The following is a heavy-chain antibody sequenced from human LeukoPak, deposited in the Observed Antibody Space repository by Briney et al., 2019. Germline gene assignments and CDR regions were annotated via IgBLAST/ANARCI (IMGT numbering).Heavy chain of an antibody. CDR3: VKGGYDILTGYTSFDY. CDR2: ISSNGGST. J-gene: IGHJ4*02. Sequence: GGSLRLSCSPSGFTFSSYAMHWARQAPGKGLEYVSAISSNGGSTYYADSVKGRFTISRDNSKNTLYLHMSSLRAEDTAVYCCVKGGYDILTGYTSFDYWGQGTVVSVS. D-gene: IGHD3-9*01. V-gene: IGHV3-64D*06. CDR1: GFTFSSYA.